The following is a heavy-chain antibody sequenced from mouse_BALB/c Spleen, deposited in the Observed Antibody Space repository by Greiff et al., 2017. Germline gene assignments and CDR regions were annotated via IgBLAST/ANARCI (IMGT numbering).Heavy chain of an antibody. J-gene: IGHJ3*01. CDR2: ISSGGSYT. CDR3: ARQEVYFGNQAWFAY. CDR1: GFTFSSYG. Sequence: EVMLVESGGDLVKPGGSLKLSCAASGFTFSSYGMSWVRQTPDKRLEWVATISSGGSYTYYPDSVKGRFTISRDNAKNTLYLQMSSLKSEDTAMYYCARQEVYFGNQAWFAYWGQGTLGTVSA. D-gene: IGHD2-1*01. V-gene: IGHV5-6*02.